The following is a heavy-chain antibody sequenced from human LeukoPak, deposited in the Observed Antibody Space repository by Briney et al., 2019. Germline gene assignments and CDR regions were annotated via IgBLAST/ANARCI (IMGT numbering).Heavy chain of an antibody. CDR1: GGSISSGSYY. D-gene: IGHD3-3*01. V-gene: IGHV4-61*02. J-gene: IGHJ5*02. CDR2: IYTSGST. CDR3: ARHALLIYDFWSGNPAWFDP. Sequence: SETLSLTCTVSGGSISSGSYYWSWIRQPAGKGLEWIGRIYTSGSTNYNPSLKSRVTISVDTSKDQFSLKLSSVTAADTAVYYCARHALLIYDFWSGNPAWFDPWGRGTLVTVSS.